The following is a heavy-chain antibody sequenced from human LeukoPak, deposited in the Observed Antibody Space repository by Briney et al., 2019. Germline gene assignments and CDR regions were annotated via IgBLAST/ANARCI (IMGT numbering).Heavy chain of an antibody. CDR1: GFTFSSYA. CDR2: ISYDGSNK. V-gene: IGHV3-30-3*01. Sequence: GGSLRLSCAASGFTFSSYAMHWVRQAPGKGLEWVAVISYDGSNKYYAASVKGRFTISRDNSKNTLYLQMNSLRAEDTAVYYCARDVVGSSNNGMDVWGQGTTVTVSS. CDR3: ARDVVGSSNNGMDV. D-gene: IGHD6-13*01. J-gene: IGHJ6*02.